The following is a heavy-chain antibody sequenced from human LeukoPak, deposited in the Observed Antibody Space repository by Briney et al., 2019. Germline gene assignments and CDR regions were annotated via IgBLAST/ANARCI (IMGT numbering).Heavy chain of an antibody. V-gene: IGHV3-23*01. Sequence: GGSLRLSCAASGFTFSSYAMSWDRQAPGKGLEWVSAISGSGGSTYHADSVKGRFTISRDNSKNTLYLQMNSLRAEDTAVYYCAKSWGYSYGSSYGMDVWGQGTTVTVSS. CDR3: AKSWGYSYGSSYGMDV. D-gene: IGHD5-18*01. CDR2: ISGSGGST. J-gene: IGHJ6*02. CDR1: GFTFSSYA.